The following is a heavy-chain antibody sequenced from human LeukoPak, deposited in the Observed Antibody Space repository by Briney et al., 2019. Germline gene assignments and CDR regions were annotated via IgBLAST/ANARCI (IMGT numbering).Heavy chain of an antibody. CDR3: ARAMTPAAALFVAFDI. CDR1: GFTFSSYA. D-gene: IGHD6-13*01. J-gene: IGHJ3*02. V-gene: IGHV3-30-3*01. Sequence: GGSLRLSCAASGFTFSSYAMHWVRQAPGKGLEWVAVISYDGSNKYYADSVKGRFTISRDNSKNTLYLQMNSLRAEDTAVYYCARAMTPAAALFVAFDIWGQGTMATVSS. CDR2: ISYDGSNK.